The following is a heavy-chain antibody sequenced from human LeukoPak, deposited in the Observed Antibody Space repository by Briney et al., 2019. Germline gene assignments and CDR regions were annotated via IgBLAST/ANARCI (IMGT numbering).Heavy chain of an antibody. CDR1: GFTFGSYG. CDR2: ISYDGSNK. CDR3: AKGGYSGYDGPLDY. Sequence: GRSLRLSCAASGFTFGSYGMHWVRQAPGKGLEWVAVISYDGSNKYYADSVKGRFTISRDNSKNTLYLQMNSLRAEDTAVYYCAKGGYSGYDGPLDYWGQGTLVTVSS. V-gene: IGHV3-30*18. J-gene: IGHJ4*02. D-gene: IGHD5-12*01.